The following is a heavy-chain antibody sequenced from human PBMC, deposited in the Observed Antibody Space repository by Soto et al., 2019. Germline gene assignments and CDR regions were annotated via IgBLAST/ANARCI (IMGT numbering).Heavy chain of an antibody. CDR1: GFSLSTSGVG. Sequence: SGPTLVNPTQTLTLTCTFSGFSLSTSGVGVGWIRQPPGKALEWLALIYWDDDKRYSPSLKSRLTITKDTSKNQVVLTMTNMEPVDTATYYCAHRPGYGDDDAFDIWGQGTMVTVSS. D-gene: IGHD4-17*01. V-gene: IGHV2-5*02. CDR3: AHRPGYGDDDAFDI. J-gene: IGHJ3*02. CDR2: IYWDDDK.